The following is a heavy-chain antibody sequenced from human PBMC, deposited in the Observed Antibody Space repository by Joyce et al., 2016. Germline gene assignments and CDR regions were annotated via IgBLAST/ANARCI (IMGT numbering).Heavy chain of an antibody. Sequence: QITLKESGPTLMKPTQTLTLTCTFSGFSLSTSGVGVGWIRQPPEKALEWLGLIYWNDDKRYSPSLESRLTITTDTSKKQVVPTMTNMDPVDTATYYCAHRPGRGSNGYFDIWGPGTLVTVSS. CDR2: IYWNDDK. CDR3: AHRPGRGSNGYFDI. V-gene: IGHV2-5*01. D-gene: IGHD1-26*01. CDR1: GFSLSTSGVG. J-gene: IGHJ2*01.